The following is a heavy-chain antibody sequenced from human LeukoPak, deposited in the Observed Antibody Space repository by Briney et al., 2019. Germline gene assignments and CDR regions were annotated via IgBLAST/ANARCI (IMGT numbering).Heavy chain of an antibody. J-gene: IGHJ4*02. V-gene: IGHV3-23*01. CDR1: GFTFSNFA. CDR3: AKRATSWYYFEY. CDR2: ISGNGANI. Sequence: HPGGSLRLSCAASGFTFSNFAMSWVRQAPGKGLEWVSVISGNGANIFYADSVKGRFTTSRDNSKNTLYLQMNSLRAEDTAVYYCAKRATSWYYFEYWGQGTLVTVSS.